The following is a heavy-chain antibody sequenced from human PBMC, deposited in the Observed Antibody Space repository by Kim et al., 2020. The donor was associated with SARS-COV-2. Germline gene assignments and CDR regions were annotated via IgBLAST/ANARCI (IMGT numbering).Heavy chain of an antibody. CDR2: FDTVTWTP. Sequence: ASVKVSCKDSGYTFTSRVIQWLRQAPGQGLEWMGWFDTVTWTPAYAQSFPGRFVFSLDTSVTTAYLQISSLKAEYTAVYFCARGTYVMGYVFVSCFDPWG. D-gene: IGHD3-10*02. V-gene: IGHV7-4-1*02. CDR3: ARGTYVMGYVFVSCFDP. CDR1: GYTFTSRV. J-gene: IGHJ5*02.